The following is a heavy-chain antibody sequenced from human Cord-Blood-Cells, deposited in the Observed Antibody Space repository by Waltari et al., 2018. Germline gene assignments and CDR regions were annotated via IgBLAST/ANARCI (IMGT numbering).Heavy chain of an antibody. Sequence: QVQLVQSGAEVKKPGASVKVSCKASGYTFTGYYMHWVRQAPGQGLEWMGWINPNSGGTNYARKVQGRVTMTRDTSISTAYMELSRLRSDDTAVYYCARASVGDFWSGYSEYFQHWGQGTLVTVSS. D-gene: IGHD3-3*01. J-gene: IGHJ1*01. CDR1: GYTFTGYY. V-gene: IGHV1-2*02. CDR3: ARASVGDFWSGYSEYFQH. CDR2: INPNSGGT.